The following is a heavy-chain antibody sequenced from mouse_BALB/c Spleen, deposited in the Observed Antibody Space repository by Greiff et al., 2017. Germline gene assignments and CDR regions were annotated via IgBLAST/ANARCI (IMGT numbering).Heavy chain of an antibody. Sequence: EVQVVESGPSLVKPSQTLSLTCSVTGDSITSGYWNWIRKFPGNKLEYMGYISYSGSTYYNPSLKSRISITRDTSKNQYYLQLNSVTTEDTATYYCARSGDYDGRFAYWGQGTLVTVSA. CDR2: ISYSGST. D-gene: IGHD2-4*01. CDR3: ARSGDYDGRFAY. J-gene: IGHJ3*01. V-gene: IGHV3-8*02. CDR1: GDSITSGY.